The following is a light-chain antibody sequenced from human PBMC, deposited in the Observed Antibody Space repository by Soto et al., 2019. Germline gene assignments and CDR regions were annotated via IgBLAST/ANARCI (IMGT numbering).Light chain of an antibody. J-gene: IGKJ1*01. CDR1: QSVSSSS. Sequence: EIVLTQSPGTLSLSPGERATLSCRASQSVSSSSLAWYQQKRGQAPRLLIHDASSRATGIPDRFSGSGSGTDFTLTISRLAPEDFAVYYCQQYGGSTRTFGQGTKVEVE. CDR2: DAS. V-gene: IGKV3-20*01. CDR3: QQYGGSTRT.